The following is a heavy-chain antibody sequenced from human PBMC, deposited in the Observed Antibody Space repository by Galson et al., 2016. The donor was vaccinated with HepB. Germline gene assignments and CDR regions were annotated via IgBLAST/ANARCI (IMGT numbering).Heavy chain of an antibody. V-gene: IGHV1-69*02. D-gene: IGHD4-17*01. Sequence: SVKVSCKASGGTFSTYSFNWVRQAPGQGLEWMGRLVPPLNLTNYAQKFQGRVTITAAKSTTAAFMDLNSLRSQDTAVYYCVIDYGHYSGRYWGQGTLVTVSA. J-gene: IGHJ4*02. CDR1: GGTFSTYS. CDR2: LVPPLNLT. CDR3: VIDYGHYSGRY.